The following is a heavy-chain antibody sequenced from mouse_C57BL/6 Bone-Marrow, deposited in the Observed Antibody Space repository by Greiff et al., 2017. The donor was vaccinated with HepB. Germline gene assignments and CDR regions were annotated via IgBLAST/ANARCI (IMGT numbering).Heavy chain of an antibody. J-gene: IGHJ4*01. V-gene: IGHV5-4*01. CDR3: ARGIYDGYYVLALDY. CDR2: ISDGGSYT. D-gene: IGHD2-3*01. Sequence: GVEWVATISDGGSYTYYPDNVKGRFTISRDNAKNNLYLQMSHLKSEDTAMYYCARGIYDGYYVLALDYWGQGTSVTVSS.